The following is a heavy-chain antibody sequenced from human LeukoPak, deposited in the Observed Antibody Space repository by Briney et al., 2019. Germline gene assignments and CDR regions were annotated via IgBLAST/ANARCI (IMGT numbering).Heavy chain of an antibody. V-gene: IGHV3-23*01. Sequence: GGSLRLSCAASGFTFSSYAMSWVRQAPGKGLEWVSAISGSGGSTYYADSVKGRFTISRDNSKNTLYLQMNSLRAEDTAVYYCAKDPLYSSSRYTQGEDPDYYYYGMDVWGQGTTVTVSS. CDR1: GFTFSSYA. D-gene: IGHD6-13*01. J-gene: IGHJ6*02. CDR2: ISGSGGST. CDR3: AKDPLYSSSRYTQGEDPDYYYYGMDV.